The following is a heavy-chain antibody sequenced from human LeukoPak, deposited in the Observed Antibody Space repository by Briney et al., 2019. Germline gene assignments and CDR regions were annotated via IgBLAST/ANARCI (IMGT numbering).Heavy chain of an antibody. D-gene: IGHD6-19*01. Sequence: SVKVSCKASGGTFSSYAISWVRQVPGQGLEWMGRIIPILGIANYAQKFQGRVTITADKSTSTAYMELSSLRSEDTAVYYCARVGPVNGYSSGWNAFDIWGQGTMVTVSS. CDR2: IIPILGIA. CDR3: ARVGPVNGYSSGWNAFDI. V-gene: IGHV1-69*04. J-gene: IGHJ3*02. CDR1: GGTFSSYA.